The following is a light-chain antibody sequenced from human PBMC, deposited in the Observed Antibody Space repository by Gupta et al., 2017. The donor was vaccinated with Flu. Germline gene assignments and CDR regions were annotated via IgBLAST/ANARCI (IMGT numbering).Light chain of an antibody. J-gene: IGKJ4*01. CDR1: QSVSSY. Sequence: IVLTQSPATLSLSPGERATLSCRASQSVSSYLAWYQQKPGQAPRLLIYDASNRATGIPARFSGSGSGTDFTLTISSLEPEDFAVYYCQQRSNWPVTFGRGTKVEIK. CDR2: DAS. CDR3: QQRSNWPVT. V-gene: IGKV3-11*01.